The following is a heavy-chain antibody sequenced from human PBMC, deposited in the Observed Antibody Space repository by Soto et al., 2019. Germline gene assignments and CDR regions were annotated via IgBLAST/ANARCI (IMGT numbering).Heavy chain of an antibody. V-gene: IGHV3-48*01. CDR3: ARVNGDYPYYYYYMVV. CDR1: GFTFSSYS. Sequence: EVQLVESGGGLVQPGGSLRLSCAASGFTFSSYSVNWVRQAPGKGLEWVSYISSSSSTIYYADSVKGRFTISRDNAKNSLYLQMNSLRAEDTAVYYCARVNGDYPYYYYYMVVWGKGTTVTVSS. J-gene: IGHJ6*03. D-gene: IGHD4-17*01. CDR2: ISSSSSTI.